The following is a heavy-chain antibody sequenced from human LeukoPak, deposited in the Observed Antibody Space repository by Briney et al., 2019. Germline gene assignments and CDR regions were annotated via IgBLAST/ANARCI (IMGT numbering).Heavy chain of an antibody. CDR3: ARVWQLVDY. J-gene: IGHJ4*02. D-gene: IGHD6-6*01. CDR1: GFTLSDYS. V-gene: IGHV3-48*04. Sequence: GGSLRLSCAASGFTLSDYSMNWVRQAPGKGLEWVSYISSSGSTIYYADSVKGRFTISRDNAKNSLYLQMNSLRAEDTAVYYCARVWQLVDYWGQGTLVTVSS. CDR2: ISSSGSTI.